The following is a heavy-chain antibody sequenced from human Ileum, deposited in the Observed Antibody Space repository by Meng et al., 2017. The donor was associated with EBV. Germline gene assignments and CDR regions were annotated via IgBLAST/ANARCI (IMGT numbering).Heavy chain of an antibody. Sequence: QVQLQESGPGLVKPSATLSLPCAVSGGSISRSDWWSWVRQPPGKGLEWIGETSHSGSTNYSPSLKSRVTISLDKSKNQLSLKLNSVTAADTAVYYCASSDYYRSDYWGQGTLVTVSS. D-gene: IGHD3-22*01. V-gene: IGHV4-4*02. CDR2: TSHSGST. CDR1: GGSISRSDW. CDR3: ASSDYYRSDY. J-gene: IGHJ4*02.